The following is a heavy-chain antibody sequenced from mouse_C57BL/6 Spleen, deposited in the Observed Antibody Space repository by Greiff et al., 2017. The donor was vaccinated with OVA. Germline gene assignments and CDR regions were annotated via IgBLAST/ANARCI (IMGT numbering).Heavy chain of an antibody. V-gene: IGHV1-54*01. D-gene: IGHD1-1*01. Sequence: VKLQESGAELVRPGTSVKVSCKASGYAFTTYLIEWVKQRPGQGLEWIGVINPGSGGTNYNEKFKGKATLTADKSSSTAYMQLSSLTSEDSAVYFCARPNYYGSSYLDYWGQGTTLTVSS. CDR3: ARPNYYGSSYLDY. J-gene: IGHJ2*01. CDR1: GYAFTTYL. CDR2: INPGSGGT.